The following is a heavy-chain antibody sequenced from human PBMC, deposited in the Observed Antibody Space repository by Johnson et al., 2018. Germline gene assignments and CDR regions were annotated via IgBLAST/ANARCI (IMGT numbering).Heavy chain of an antibody. V-gene: IGHV4-39*01. Sequence: QVQLQESGPRLVKPSETLSLTCTVSGGSISSSDYYWGWIRQPPGKGLEWLGSIYYSVRTYYNPALPSRVPISVDTPKNQFSLKLPSETAADTAVYYCARQGAGGVDVWGQGTKVTVSS. CDR2: IYYSVRT. D-gene: IGHD6-19*01. CDR3: ARQGAGGVDV. J-gene: IGHJ6*02. CDR1: GGSISSSDYY.